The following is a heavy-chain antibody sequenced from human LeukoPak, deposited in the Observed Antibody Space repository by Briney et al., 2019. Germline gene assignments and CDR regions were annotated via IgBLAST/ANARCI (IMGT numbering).Heavy chain of an antibody. Sequence: GGSLRLSCAASGFTFSSYSMNWVRQAPGKGLEWVSSISSSSSYIYYADSVKGRFTISRDDAKNSLYLQMNSLRAEDTAVYCCARGGIAVAGTVYWGQGTLVTVSS. CDR2: ISSSSSYI. J-gene: IGHJ4*02. V-gene: IGHV3-21*01. CDR1: GFTFSSYS. D-gene: IGHD6-19*01. CDR3: ARGGIAVAGTVY.